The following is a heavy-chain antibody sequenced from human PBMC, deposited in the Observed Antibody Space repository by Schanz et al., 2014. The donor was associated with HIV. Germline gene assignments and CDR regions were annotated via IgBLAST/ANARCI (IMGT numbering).Heavy chain of an antibody. Sequence: LQLVESGGRLVKPGGSLRLSCAASGFSFRTHGIHWVRQAPAKGLEWVAVISYDGSIKEYADSVKGRFTISRDTSKETLSLQMNSLRAEDTAVYYCALVGVWYYYGMDVWGHGTTVAVSS. J-gene: IGHJ6*02. CDR1: GFSFRTHG. CDR3: ALVGVWYYYGMDV. V-gene: IGHV3-30*03. CDR2: ISYDGSIK. D-gene: IGHD2-8*01.